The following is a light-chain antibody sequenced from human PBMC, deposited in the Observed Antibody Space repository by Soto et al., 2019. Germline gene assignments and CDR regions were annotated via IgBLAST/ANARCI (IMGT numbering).Light chain of an antibody. CDR3: KQPSRWPFT. J-gene: IGKJ3*01. CDR2: DAS. Sequence: EIVLAQSPATLSLSPGDKATLPGRASQSVSSYLAWYQQKPGQAPRLLIYDASNRATGIQARFSGSGSGTNFTLTINRLEPEDFAVYYCKQPSRWPFTFAPGTKVDIK. V-gene: IGKV3-11*01. CDR1: QSVSSY.